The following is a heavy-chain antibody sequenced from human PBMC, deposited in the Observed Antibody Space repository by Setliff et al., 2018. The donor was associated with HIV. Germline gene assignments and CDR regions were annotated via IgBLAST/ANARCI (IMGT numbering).Heavy chain of an antibody. D-gene: IGHD2-15*01. CDR1: GYSFKTYS. Sequence: SVKVSCKTSGYSFKTYSIDWVRQAPGQGLEWMGRVNPRGGDTDFAQKFQGRLTLTSDTSTSTVYMEVTSLRSEDTALYFCARGGYEYWGQGSLVTVSS. CDR3: ARGGYEY. V-gene: IGHV1-46*02. J-gene: IGHJ4*02. CDR2: VNPRGGDT.